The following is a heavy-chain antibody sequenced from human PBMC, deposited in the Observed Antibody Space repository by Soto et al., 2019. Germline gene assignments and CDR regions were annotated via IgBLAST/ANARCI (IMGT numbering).Heavy chain of an antibody. D-gene: IGHD3-10*01. J-gene: IGHJ6*03. CDR2: INRSGST. CDR3: ARLEAVREVLIRNYYYMDV. V-gene: IGHV4-34*01. CDR1: GGSFSGYY. Sequence: QVQLQQWGAGLLKPSETLFLTCAIYGGSFSGYYWSWIRQPPGKGLEWIGEINRSGSTTYNPSLKSRVTISVDTSKNQFSLKLSSVTAADTAVYYCARLEAVREVLIRNYYYMDVWGKGAAVTVSS.